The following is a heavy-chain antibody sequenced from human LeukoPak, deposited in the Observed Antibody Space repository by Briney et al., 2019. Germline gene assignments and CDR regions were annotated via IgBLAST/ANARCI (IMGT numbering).Heavy chain of an antibody. Sequence: ASVKVSCKASGYTFTSYGISWVRQAPGQRLEWMGWINAANGHTKYSQEFQDRITITRDTFATTAYMELSNLRSEDMALYYCARGRGPPNSNRDFYYYYYMDVWGTGTTVTVSS. J-gene: IGHJ6*03. CDR3: ARGRGPPNSNRDFYYYYYMDV. V-gene: IGHV1-3*03. CDR1: GYTFTSYG. CDR2: INAANGHT. D-gene: IGHD6-13*01.